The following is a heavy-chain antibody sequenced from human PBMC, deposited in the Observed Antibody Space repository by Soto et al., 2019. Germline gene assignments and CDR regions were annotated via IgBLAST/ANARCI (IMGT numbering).Heavy chain of an antibody. Sequence: EVQLVESGGGLVQPGRSLRLSCAASGFTFDDYTMHWVRQAPGKGLEWVSGINWNSGSIGYADSVKGRFTISRDNAKNSLYLQMNSLRAEDTALYYCAKDTRLLWFGELIFDYWGQGTLVTVSS. V-gene: IGHV3-9*01. CDR3: AKDTRLLWFGELIFDY. D-gene: IGHD3-10*01. CDR1: GFTFDDYT. J-gene: IGHJ4*02. CDR2: INWNSGSI.